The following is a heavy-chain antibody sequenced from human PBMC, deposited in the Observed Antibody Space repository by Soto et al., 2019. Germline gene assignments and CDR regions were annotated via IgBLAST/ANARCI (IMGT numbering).Heavy chain of an antibody. CDR3: ARCSPGTVDH. CDR1: GYSFTSLH. D-gene: IGHD3-10*01. J-gene: IGHJ4*02. V-gene: IGHV1-8*01. CDR2: MNPHSGDI. Sequence: VASVKVSCNASGYSFTSLHFNWGREDTGQGLEWIGWMNPHSGDIGVAKRVQGGLNIISNTYISTAYMEVRSLRQQDTAGYYCARCSPGTVDHWGEGTQVTVSS.